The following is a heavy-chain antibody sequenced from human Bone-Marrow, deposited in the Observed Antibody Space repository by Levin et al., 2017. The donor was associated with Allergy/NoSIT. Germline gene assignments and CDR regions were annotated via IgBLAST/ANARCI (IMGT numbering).Heavy chain of an antibody. Sequence: SETLSLTCTVSGGSISSYYWSWIRQPPGKGLEWIGYIYYSGSTNYNPSLKSRVTISVDTSKNQFSLKLSSVTAADTAVYYCARVSDYGSGSYSFYYYYMDVWGKGTTVTVSS. CDR3: ARVSDYGSGSYSFYYYYMDV. CDR1: GGSISSYY. CDR2: IYYSGST. D-gene: IGHD3-10*01. V-gene: IGHV4-59*01. J-gene: IGHJ6*03.